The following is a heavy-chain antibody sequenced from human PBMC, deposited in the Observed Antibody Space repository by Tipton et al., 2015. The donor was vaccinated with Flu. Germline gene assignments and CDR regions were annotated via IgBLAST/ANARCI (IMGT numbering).Heavy chain of an antibody. CDR1: GASISVYY. J-gene: IGHJ6*02. Sequence: TLSLTCTVSGASISVYYWSWIRQSPGKGLEWIGNIYDRRSTNYNPSPKSRVTISVDTSKNQFSLNVTSVTAADTAVYFCARGISFMDVWGQGTTVTVSS. V-gene: IGHV4-59*12. CDR2: IYDRRST. CDR3: ARGISFMDV.